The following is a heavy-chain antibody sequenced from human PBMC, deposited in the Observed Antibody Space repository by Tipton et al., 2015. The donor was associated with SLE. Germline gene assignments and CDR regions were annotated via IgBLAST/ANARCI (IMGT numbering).Heavy chain of an antibody. CDR1: GGSVSSGSYY. D-gene: IGHD3-22*01. Sequence: TLSLTCTVSGGSVSSGSYYWSWIRQPPGKGLEWIGYIYYSGSTNYNPSLKSRVTISIDTSKNQFSLKLSSVTAADTAVYYCARMYYYDSSGSHNWFDPWGQGTLVTVSS. V-gene: IGHV4-61*01. J-gene: IGHJ5*02. CDR3: ARMYYYDSSGSHNWFDP. CDR2: IYYSGST.